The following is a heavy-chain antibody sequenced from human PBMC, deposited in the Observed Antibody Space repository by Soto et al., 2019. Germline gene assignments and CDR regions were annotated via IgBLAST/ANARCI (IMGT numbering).Heavy chain of an antibody. CDR3: ARDLERSDAFDI. CDR2: TYYRSKWYN. V-gene: IGHV6-1*01. CDR1: GDSVSINSAA. D-gene: IGHD6-25*01. J-gene: IGHJ3*02. Sequence: PWETFSLNWAISGDSVSINSAAWNWIRQSPSRGLEWLGRTYYRSKWYNDYAVSVKSRITINPDTSKNQFSLQLNSVTPEDTAVYYCARDLERSDAFDIWGQGTMVTVSS.